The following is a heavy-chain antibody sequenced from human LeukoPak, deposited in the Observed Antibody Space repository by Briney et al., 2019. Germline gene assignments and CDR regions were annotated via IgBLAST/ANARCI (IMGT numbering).Heavy chain of an antibody. CDR1: GGSMSSYY. D-gene: IGHD3-22*01. J-gene: IGHJ4*02. CDR2: IYYSGST. CDR3: ARHLRYYDSSGYYLTPFDY. Sequence: PSETLSLTCTVSGGSMSSYYWSWIRQPPGKGLEWIGYIYYSGSTNYNPSLKSRVTISVDTSKNQFSLKLSSVTAADTAVYYCARHLRYYDSSGYYLTPFDYWGQGTLVTVSS. V-gene: IGHV4-59*08.